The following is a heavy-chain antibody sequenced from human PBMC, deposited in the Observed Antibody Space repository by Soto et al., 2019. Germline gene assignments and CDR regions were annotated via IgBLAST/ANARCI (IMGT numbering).Heavy chain of an antibody. CDR3: ARDSSGFHWYFDL. Sequence: SQTLSLTCVISGDSVSSATATWSWIRQSPSRGLEWLGRTYYRSKWYNDYAVSVKSRIAITPDTSKSQLSLQLSSVTPEDTAVYFCARDSSGFHWYFDLWGRGTLVTVSS. D-gene: IGHD6-19*01. J-gene: IGHJ2*01. V-gene: IGHV6-1*01. CDR2: TYYRSKWYN. CDR1: GDSVSSATAT.